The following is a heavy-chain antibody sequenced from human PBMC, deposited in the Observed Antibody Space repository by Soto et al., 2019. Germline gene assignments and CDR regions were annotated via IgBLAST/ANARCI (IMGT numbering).Heavy chain of an antibody. Sequence: QVQLVESGGGVVRPGRSLRLSCAASGFTFSSYALHWVRQAPGKGLEWVAIISYDGSRKYHSDSVKGRFTVSRDNSKNSVYLDMNSLSAEDTAVYYCARNSANLTSYYGYAGFFDYWGQCTLVTVSA. D-gene: IGHD1-26*01. J-gene: IGHJ4*02. CDR3: ARNSANLTSYYGYAGFFDY. V-gene: IGHV3-30*07. CDR1: GFTFSSYA. CDR2: ISYDGSRK.